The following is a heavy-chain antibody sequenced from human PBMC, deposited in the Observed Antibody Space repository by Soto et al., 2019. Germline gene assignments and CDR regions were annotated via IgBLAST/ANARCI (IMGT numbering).Heavy chain of an antibody. J-gene: IGHJ4*02. CDR1: GGSISSYY. CDR2: IYYSGST. D-gene: IGHD6-6*01. Sequence: QSPTLSLTCTVSGGSISSYYWSWIRQPPGKGLEWIGYIYYSGSTNYNPSLKSRVTISVDTSKNQFSLKLSSVTAADTAVYYCARISSSSGFDYWGQGTLVTVSS. V-gene: IGHV4-59*01. CDR3: ARISSSSGFDY.